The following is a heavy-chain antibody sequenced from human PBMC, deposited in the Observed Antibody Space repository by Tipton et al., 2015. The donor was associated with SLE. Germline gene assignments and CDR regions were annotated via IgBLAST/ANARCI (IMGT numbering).Heavy chain of an antibody. D-gene: IGHD2-2*01. CDR3: ARGGDIVVVPAARWFDP. CDR2: INSDGSST. V-gene: IGHV3-74*01. J-gene: IGHJ5*02. CDR1: GFTFSSYW. Sequence: GSLRLSCAASGFTFSSYWMHWVRQAPGKGLVWVSRINSDGSSTSYADSVKGRFTISRDNAKSTLYLQMNSLRAEDTAVYYCARGGDIVVVPAARWFDPWGQGTLVTVSS.